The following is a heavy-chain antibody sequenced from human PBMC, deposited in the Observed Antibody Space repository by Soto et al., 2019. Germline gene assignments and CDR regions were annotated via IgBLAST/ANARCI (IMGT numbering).Heavy chain of an antibody. CDR3: ARDKITGLFDY. CDR2: INHRGST. V-gene: IGHV4-34*01. D-gene: IGHD2-8*02. J-gene: IGHJ4*02. Sequence: QVQLQQWGAGLLKPSETLSLTCAVYGGSFSGYYWTWIRQPPGTGLEWIGEINHRGSTNYNPSLKSRVTISVDTSTNQFSLKLTSVTAADTAVYYCARDKITGLFDYWGQGTLVTVSS. CDR1: GGSFSGYY.